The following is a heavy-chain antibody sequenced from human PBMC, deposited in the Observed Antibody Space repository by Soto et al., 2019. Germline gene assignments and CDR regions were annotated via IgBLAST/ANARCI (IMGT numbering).Heavy chain of an antibody. Sequence: ASVKVSCKASGYTFTTYAITWVRQAPGQGLEWMGWITAYNGNTNYAQKLQGRVTMTTDTSTSTAYMELRSLRSDDTAMYYCARVRAGWNAQLWVSFDYWGQGTLVTVSS. D-gene: IGHD5-18*01. J-gene: IGHJ4*02. V-gene: IGHV1-18*01. CDR1: GYTFTTYA. CDR2: ITAYNGNT. CDR3: ARVRAGWNAQLWVSFDY.